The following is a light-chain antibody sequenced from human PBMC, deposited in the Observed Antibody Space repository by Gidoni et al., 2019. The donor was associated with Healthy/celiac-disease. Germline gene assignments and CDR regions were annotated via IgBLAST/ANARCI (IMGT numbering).Light chain of an antibody. CDR1: QSVSSY. CDR2: DAS. V-gene: IGKV3-11*01. J-gene: IGKJ4*01. Sequence: EIVLTQSPATLSLSPRERATLPCRASQSVSSYLAWYQQKPGQAPRLLIYDASNRATGIPARFSGSGSGTDFTLTISSLEPEDFAVYYCQQRSNWPSGLTFGGGTKVEIK. CDR3: QQRSNWPSGLT.